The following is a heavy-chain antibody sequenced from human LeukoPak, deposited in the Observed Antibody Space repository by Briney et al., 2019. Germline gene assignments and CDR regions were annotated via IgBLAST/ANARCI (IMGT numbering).Heavy chain of an antibody. CDR1: GGSFSGYY. CDR3: ARSEGYCSGGSCNTYFDY. D-gene: IGHD2-15*01. J-gene: IGHJ4*02. Sequence: PSETLSLTCAVYGGSFSGYYWSWIRQHPGKGLEWIGHIYNSGRTLYNPSLKSRVYISGDTSKNQFSLNLTSVSAADTAVYYCARSEGYCSGGSCNTYFDYWGQGTLVTVSS. CDR2: IYNSGRT. V-gene: IGHV4-34*09.